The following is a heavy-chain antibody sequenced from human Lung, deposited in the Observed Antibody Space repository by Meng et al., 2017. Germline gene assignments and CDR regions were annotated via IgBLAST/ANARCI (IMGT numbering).Heavy chain of an antibody. Sequence: QVQLQESGPGLVKPSGTLSLTCAVSGGSISRDNWWSWVRQPPGKGLEWIGEIYHSGSTNYNPSLKSRITISVDKPKNQFSLTLSSVTAADTAVYYCTKNDFYCLGYWGQGTLVTVSS. CDR3: TKNDFYCLGY. D-gene: IGHD2-21*01. V-gene: IGHV4-4*02. CDR1: GGSISRDNW. J-gene: IGHJ4*02. CDR2: IYHSGST.